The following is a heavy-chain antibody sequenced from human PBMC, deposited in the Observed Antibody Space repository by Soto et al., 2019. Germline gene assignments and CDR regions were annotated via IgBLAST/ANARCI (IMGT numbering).Heavy chain of an antibody. D-gene: IGHD1-7*01. CDR2: INSDGSNT. V-gene: IGHV3-74*01. CDR3: ARVNNSNYPVDX. CDR1: GFTFSRFW. Sequence: PEGSLRLSCAASGFTFSRFWMHWVRQAPGKGLAWVSSINSDGSNTGYADTVKGRFTISRDNAKSTLYLQMNSLTAEDTAVYYCARVNNSNYPVDXWGQVTRVTVSX. J-gene: IGHJ4*02.